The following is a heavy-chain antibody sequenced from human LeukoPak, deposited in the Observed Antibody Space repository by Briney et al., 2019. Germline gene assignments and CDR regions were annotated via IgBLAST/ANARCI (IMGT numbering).Heavy chain of an antibody. Sequence: PGGSLRLSCAASGFTVSSNYMSWVRQAPGKGLEWVSVIYSGGSTYYADSVKGRFTISRDNSKNTLNLQMNSLRAEDTAVYYCAREGGVVVADSWYFDLWGRGTLVTVSS. J-gene: IGHJ2*01. CDR3: AREGGVVVADSWYFDL. CDR1: GFTVSSNY. D-gene: IGHD3-22*01. CDR2: IYSGGST. V-gene: IGHV3-53*01.